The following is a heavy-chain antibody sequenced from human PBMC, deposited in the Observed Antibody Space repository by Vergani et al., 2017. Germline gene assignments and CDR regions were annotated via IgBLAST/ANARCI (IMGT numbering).Heavy chain of an antibody. J-gene: IGHJ3*02. V-gene: IGHV3-7*03. CDR2: IKQDGSEK. CDR1: GFTFSSYW. D-gene: IGHD3-16*02. CDR3: ARDVNYDYVWGGYPPIRRDAFDI. Sequence: EVQLVESGGGLVQPGGSLRLSCAASGFTFSSYWMSWVRQAPGKGLEWVANIKQDGSEKYYVDSVKGRFTISRDNAKNSLYLQMNSLRAEDTAVYYCARDVNYDYVWGGYPPIRRDAFDIWGQGTMVTVSS.